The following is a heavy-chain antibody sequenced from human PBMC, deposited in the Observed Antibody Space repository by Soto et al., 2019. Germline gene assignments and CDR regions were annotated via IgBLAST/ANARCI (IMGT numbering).Heavy chain of an antibody. CDR3: ARDLRHYGGPYYYYYYGMDV. CDR1: GFTFSSYA. V-gene: IGHV3-30-3*01. CDR2: ISYDGSNK. D-gene: IGHD3-10*01. J-gene: IGHJ6*02. Sequence: QVQLVESGGGVVQPGRSLRLSCAASGFTFSSYAMHWVRQAPGKGLEWVAVISYDGSNKYYADSVKGRFTISRDNSKNTLYLQMNSLRAEGTAVYYCARDLRHYGGPYYYYYYGMDVWGQGTTVTVSS.